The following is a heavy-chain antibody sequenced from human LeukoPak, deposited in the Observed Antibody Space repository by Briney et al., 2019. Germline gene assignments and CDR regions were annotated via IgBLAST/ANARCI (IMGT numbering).Heavy chain of an antibody. Sequence: PGGSLRLSCAASGFTFSSYGMSWVRQAPGKGLEWVSSISYSGGSTDYADSVKGRFTISRDNSKNTLYLQMNSLRAEDTAVYYCAKERTWYADYYGMDVWGQGTTVTVSS. CDR3: AKERTWYADYYGMDV. J-gene: IGHJ6*02. V-gene: IGHV3-23*01. CDR1: GFTFSSYG. CDR2: ISYSGGST. D-gene: IGHD2-15*01.